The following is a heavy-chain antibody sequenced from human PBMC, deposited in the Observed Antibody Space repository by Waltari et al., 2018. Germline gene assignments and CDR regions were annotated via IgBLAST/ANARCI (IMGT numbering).Heavy chain of an antibody. CDR1: NVFVISNY. Sequence: QVQLQESGPGLVQPSETLSLTCTVSNVFVISNYWIWIRQPAGKGLEWIGRVYGSGDTNYNTSLRSRVTMSVDTSTNQVSLKLSSVTVADTAVYYCARDRFFMTTVPGYYMDAWGRGTTVIISS. J-gene: IGHJ6*03. CDR3: ARDRFFMTTVPGYYMDA. CDR2: VYGSGDT. V-gene: IGHV4-4*07. D-gene: IGHD4-17*01.